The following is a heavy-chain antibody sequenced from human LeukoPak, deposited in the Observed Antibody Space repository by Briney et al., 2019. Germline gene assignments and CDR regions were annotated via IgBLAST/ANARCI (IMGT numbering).Heavy chain of an antibody. Sequence: GGSLRLSCAASGFTFSSYEMNWVRQAPGKRLEWVSGISGSGDITYYADSVKGRFTISRDNSKNTLYLQVNSLRAEDTAIYYCAKGGSATITTGGFDPWGQGTLVTVSS. J-gene: IGHJ5*02. CDR3: AKGGSATITTGGFDP. CDR2: ISGSGDIT. V-gene: IGHV3-23*01. D-gene: IGHD4-11*01. CDR1: GFTFSSYE.